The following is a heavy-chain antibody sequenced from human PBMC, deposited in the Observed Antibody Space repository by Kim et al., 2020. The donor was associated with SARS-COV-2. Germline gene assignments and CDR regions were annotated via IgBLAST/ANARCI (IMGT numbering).Heavy chain of an antibody. CDR2: IYTSGST. D-gene: IGHD1-26*01. CDR1: GGSISSGSYY. V-gene: IGHV4-61*02. Sequence: SETLSLTCTVSGGSISSGSYYWSWIRQPAGKGLEWIGRIYTSGSTNYNPSLKSRVTISVDTSKNQFSLKLSSVTAADTAVYYCARVPAIPTGRGNYYYYGMDVWGQGTTVTVSS. CDR3: ARVPAIPTGRGNYYYYGMDV. J-gene: IGHJ6*02.